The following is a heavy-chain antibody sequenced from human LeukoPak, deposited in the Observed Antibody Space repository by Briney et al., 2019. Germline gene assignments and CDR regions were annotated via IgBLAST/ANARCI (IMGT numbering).Heavy chain of an antibody. Sequence: SETLSLTCAVYGGSFSGYYWSWIRQPPGKGLEWIGEINHSGSTNYNPSLKSRVTISVDTSKNQFSLKLSSVTAADTAVYYCAREGYYDSGMDVWGQGTTVTVSS. V-gene: IGHV4-34*01. CDR3: AREGYYDSGMDV. D-gene: IGHD3-22*01. CDR1: GGSFSGYY. CDR2: INHSGST. J-gene: IGHJ6*02.